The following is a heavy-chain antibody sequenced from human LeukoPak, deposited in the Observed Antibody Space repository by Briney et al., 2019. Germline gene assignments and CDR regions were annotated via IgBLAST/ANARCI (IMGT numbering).Heavy chain of an antibody. CDR1: GFTFSSYS. CDR3: ARDTCSSTSCHFDY. D-gene: IGHD2-2*01. J-gene: IGHJ4*02. CDR2: TNGDGSST. V-gene: IGHV3-74*01. Sequence: PGGSLRLSCAASGFTFSSYSMNWVRQAPGKGLVWVSRTNGDGSSTSYADSVKGRFTISRDNAKNTLYLQMNSLRAEDTAVYYCARDTCSSTSCHFDYWGQGTLVTVSS.